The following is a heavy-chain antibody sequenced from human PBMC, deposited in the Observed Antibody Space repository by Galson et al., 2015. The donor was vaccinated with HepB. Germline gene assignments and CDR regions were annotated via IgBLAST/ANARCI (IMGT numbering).Heavy chain of an antibody. CDR1: GFTFDDYA. Sequence: SLRLSCAASGFTFDDYAMHWVRQAPGKGLEWVSGISWNSGSIGYADSVKGRFTISRDNAKNSLYLQMNSLRAEDTALYYCAKEYDSSGPTTQYYYYGMDVRGQGTTVTVSS. V-gene: IGHV3-9*01. CDR3: AKEYDSSGPTTQYYYYGMDV. CDR2: ISWNSGSI. J-gene: IGHJ6*02. D-gene: IGHD3-22*01.